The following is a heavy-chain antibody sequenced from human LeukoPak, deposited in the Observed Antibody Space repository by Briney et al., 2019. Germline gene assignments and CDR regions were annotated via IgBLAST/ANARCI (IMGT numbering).Heavy chain of an antibody. CDR2: ISYDGSNK. CDR1: GFTFSSYA. J-gene: IGHJ4*02. D-gene: IGHD6-19*01. CDR3: AREGAVTGNDY. V-gene: IGHV3-30-3*01. Sequence: PGGSLRLSCAASGFTFSSYAMHWVRQAPGKGLEWVAVISYDGSNKYYADSVKGRFTISRDNSKNTLYLQTNSLRAEDTAVYYCAREGAVTGNDYWGQGTLVTVSS.